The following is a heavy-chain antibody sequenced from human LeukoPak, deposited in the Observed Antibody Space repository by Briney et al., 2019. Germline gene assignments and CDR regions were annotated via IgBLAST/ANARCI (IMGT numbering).Heavy chain of an antibody. Sequence: SVKVSCKASGGTFSSYAISWVRQAPGQGLEWMGRIMPILGIANYAQKFQGRVTITADKSTSTAYMELSSLRSDDTAVYYCARSLHQSKSRPHFYYMDVWGKGTTVTVSS. CDR3: ARSLHQSKSRPHFYYMDV. J-gene: IGHJ6*03. CDR1: GGTFSSYA. D-gene: IGHD2-2*01. CDR2: IMPILGIA. V-gene: IGHV1-69*04.